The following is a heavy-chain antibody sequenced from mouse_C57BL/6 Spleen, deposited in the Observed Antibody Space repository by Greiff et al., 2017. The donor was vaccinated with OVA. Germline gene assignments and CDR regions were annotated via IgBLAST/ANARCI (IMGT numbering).Heavy chain of an antibody. Sequence: EVQLVESGGGLVKPGGSLKLSCAASGFTFSDSGMHWGRQAPEKGLEWVAYISSGSRTIYYADTVKGRFTNSRDKAKNTLFLQMTSLRSEDTAMYYCARPYYGSSYGWYFDVWGTGTTVTVSS. CDR1: GFTFSDSG. CDR2: ISSGSRTI. CDR3: ARPYYGSSYGWYFDV. V-gene: IGHV5-17*01. D-gene: IGHD1-1*01. J-gene: IGHJ1*03.